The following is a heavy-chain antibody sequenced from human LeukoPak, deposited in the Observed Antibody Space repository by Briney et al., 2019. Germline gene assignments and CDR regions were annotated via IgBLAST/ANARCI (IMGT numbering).Heavy chain of an antibody. J-gene: IGHJ5*02. CDR2: ISVYNGDT. CDR3: ARDHMAARPGWFDA. V-gene: IGHV1-18*01. Sequence: ASVKVSCKASVYTFRTLGINWVRQAPGQGLEWMGWISVYNGDTKYAQKFQGRVTMTTDTSTNTTYMEVRSLTFDDTAVYYCARDHMAARPGWFDAWGQGTLVTVSA. CDR1: VYTFRTLG. D-gene: IGHD6-6*01.